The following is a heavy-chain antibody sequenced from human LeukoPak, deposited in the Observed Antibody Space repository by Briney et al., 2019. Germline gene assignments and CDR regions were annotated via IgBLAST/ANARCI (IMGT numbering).Heavy chain of an antibody. CDR2: IKLDGSEK. V-gene: IGHV3-7*03. J-gene: IGHJ4*02. CDR3: AKDMRYCSSTSCLVFDY. Sequence: GGSLRLSCVASGFTFGKYWMSWVRQAPGKGLEWVANIKLDGSEKNYVDSVKGRFTISRDNTKNSLYLQMNSLRAEDTAVYYCAKDMRYCSSTSCLVFDYWGQGTLVTVSS. D-gene: IGHD2-2*01. CDR1: GFTFGKYW.